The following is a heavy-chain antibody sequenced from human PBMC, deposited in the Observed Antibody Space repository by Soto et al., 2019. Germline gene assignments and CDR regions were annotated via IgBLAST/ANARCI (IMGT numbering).Heavy chain of an antibody. Sequence: SQTLSLTCAISGESVCSNSSSWNWIRQSPSRGLEWLGRTYYRSKWYNDYAVSVKSRITINPDTSKNQFSLQLNSVTPEDTAVYYCARAVSMVRGVIPYYYGMDLWGQGTTVTAP. CDR3: ARAVSMVRGVIPYYYGMDL. D-gene: IGHD3-10*01. J-gene: IGHJ6*02. CDR2: TYYRSKWYN. V-gene: IGHV6-1*01. CDR1: GESVCSNSSS.